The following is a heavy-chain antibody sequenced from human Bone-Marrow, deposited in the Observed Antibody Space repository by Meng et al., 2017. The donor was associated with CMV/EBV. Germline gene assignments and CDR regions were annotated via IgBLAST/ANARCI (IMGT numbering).Heavy chain of an antibody. J-gene: IGHJ5*01. CDR1: GFTFSDFW. Sequence: GESLKISCVGSGFTFSDFWMYWVRQAPGKGLEWVANIKNDGRETYYVDSVKGRFTIYRDNTQNSLFLHMSSLRAEDTAVYYCYMGHYSGAWGPGTLVTVPS. CDR3: YMGHYSGA. D-gene: IGHD1-26*01. V-gene: IGHV3-7*01. CDR2: IKNDGRET.